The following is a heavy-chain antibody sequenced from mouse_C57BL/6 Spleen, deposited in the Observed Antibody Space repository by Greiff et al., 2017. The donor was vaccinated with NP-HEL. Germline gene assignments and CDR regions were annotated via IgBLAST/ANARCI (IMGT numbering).Heavy chain of an antibody. CDR1: GYTFTSYW. CDR2: IHPNSGST. J-gene: IGHJ2*01. Sequence: QVQLQQPGAELVKPGASVKLSCKASGYTFTSYWMHWVKQRPGQGLEWIGMIHPNSGSTNYNEKFKSKATLTVDKSSSTAYMQLSSLTSEDYAVYYCARSGIYGSLYWGQGTTLTVSS. V-gene: IGHV1-64*01. D-gene: IGHD1-1*01. CDR3: ARSGIYGSLY.